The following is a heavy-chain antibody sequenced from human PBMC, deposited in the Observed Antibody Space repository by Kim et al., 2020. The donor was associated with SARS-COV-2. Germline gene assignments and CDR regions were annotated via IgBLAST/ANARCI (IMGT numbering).Heavy chain of an antibody. V-gene: IGHV4-59*01. CDR3: ARYEGSGSYSFDY. D-gene: IGHD3-10*01. CDR1: GVSMSSYY. J-gene: IGHJ4*02. Sequence: SETLSLTCTVSGVSMSSYYWSWIRQPPGKGLEWIGYIYYTGSTNYYPSLKSRVTISIDTSKSQFSLKLNSVNAVDTAMYYCARYEGSGSYSFDYWGQGTLVTVSS. CDR2: IYYTGST.